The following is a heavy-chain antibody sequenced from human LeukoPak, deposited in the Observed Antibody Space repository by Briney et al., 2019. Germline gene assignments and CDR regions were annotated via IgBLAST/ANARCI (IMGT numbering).Heavy chain of an antibody. Sequence: GESLKISCKGSGHSFTIHWIAWVRQMPGKGLEWMGIIYPGDSDTRYSPSFQGQVTISADKSISTAYLQWSSLKASDTAMYYCARLYRTTSPLDYWGQGTLVTVSS. CDR1: GHSFTIHW. CDR2: IYPGDSDT. CDR3: ARLYRTTSPLDY. J-gene: IGHJ4*02. D-gene: IGHD1-26*01. V-gene: IGHV5-51*01.